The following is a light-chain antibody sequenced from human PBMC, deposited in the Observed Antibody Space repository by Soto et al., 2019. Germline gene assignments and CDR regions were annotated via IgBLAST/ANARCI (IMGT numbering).Light chain of an antibody. CDR3: QQYGSSQS. CDR1: QSVSSSY. J-gene: IGKJ1*01. Sequence: EIVLTQSPGTLSLSPGERATLSCRASQSVSSSYLAWYQQKPGQAPRLLIYGASSRATGIPDRFSGSGSGTDFTPTISRLGPEGFAVDYCQQYGSSQSFGQGTKVEIK. CDR2: GAS. V-gene: IGKV3-20*01.